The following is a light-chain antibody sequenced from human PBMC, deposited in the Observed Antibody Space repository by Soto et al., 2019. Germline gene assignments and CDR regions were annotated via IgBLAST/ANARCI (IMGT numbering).Light chain of an antibody. Sequence: EIVMTQARATLSVSPGERATLSCRASQSVSSNLAWYQQKPGQAPRLLVYGAYTRATGIPARFSGSGSGTEFTLTISSLQSEDFAVYYCQQYNNWPPITCGQGTRLEIK. CDR1: QSVSSN. V-gene: IGKV3-15*01. J-gene: IGKJ5*01. CDR3: QQYNNWPPIT. CDR2: GAY.